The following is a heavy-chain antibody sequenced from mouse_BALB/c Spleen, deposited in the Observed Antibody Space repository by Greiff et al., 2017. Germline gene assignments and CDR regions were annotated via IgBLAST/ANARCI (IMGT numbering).Heavy chain of an antibody. V-gene: IGHV5-17*02. CDR3: ATRGGDYYAMDY. CDR2: ISSGSSTI. Sequence: EVQRVESGGGLVQPGGSRKLSCAASGFTFSSFGMHWVRQAPEKGLEWVAYISSGSSTIYYADTVKGRFTISRDNPKNTLFLQMTSLRSEDTAMYYCATRGGDYYAMDYWGQGTSVTVSS. J-gene: IGHJ4*01. CDR1: GFTFSSFG.